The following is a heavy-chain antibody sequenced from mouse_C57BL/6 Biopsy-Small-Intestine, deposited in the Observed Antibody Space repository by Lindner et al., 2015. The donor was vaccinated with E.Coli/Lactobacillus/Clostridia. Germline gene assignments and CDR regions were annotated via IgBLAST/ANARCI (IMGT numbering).Heavy chain of an antibody. D-gene: IGHD2-4*01. CDR1: GYTFTDYI. Sequence: VQLQESGPVLVKPGVSVKMSCKASGYTFTDYIMNWVKQSHEKSLEWIGVINPYNGGTSYKQKFTGKAILTVDKSSSTAYMELNSLTSEDSAVYYCVRERDYDFFDYWGQGTALTVSS. CDR2: INPYNGGT. J-gene: IGHJ2*01. V-gene: IGHV1-19*01. CDR3: VRERDYDFFDY.